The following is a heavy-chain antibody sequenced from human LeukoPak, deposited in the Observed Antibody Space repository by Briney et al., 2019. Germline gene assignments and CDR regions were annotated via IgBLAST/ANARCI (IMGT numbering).Heavy chain of an antibody. D-gene: IGHD3-22*01. CDR2: ISAHNGNT. V-gene: IGHV1-18*04. CDR3: ARYRNYDSSGYYFDY. CDR1: GYTFTGYY. Sequence: GASVKVSCKASGYTFTGYYMHWVRQAPGQGLEWMGWISAHNGNTNYAQKLQGRVTMTTDTSTSTAYMELRSLRSDDTAVYYCARYRNYDSSGYYFDYWGQGTLVTVSS. J-gene: IGHJ4*02.